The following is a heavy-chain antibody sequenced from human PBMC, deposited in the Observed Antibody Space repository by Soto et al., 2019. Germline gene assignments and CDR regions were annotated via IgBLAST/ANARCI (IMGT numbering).Heavy chain of an antibody. CDR2: IIPIFGTA. Sequence: QVQLVQSGAEVKKPGSSVKVSCKASGGTFSSYAISWVRQAPGQGLEWMGGIIPIFGTANYAQKFQGRVTITADESTSTAYMELSSLRSEDTAVYYCARVGSIWPTSPRWREDYYGMDVWGQGTTVTVSS. CDR1: GGTFSSYA. J-gene: IGHJ6*02. V-gene: IGHV1-69*01. CDR3: ARVGSIWPTSPRWREDYYGMDV. D-gene: IGHD6-13*01.